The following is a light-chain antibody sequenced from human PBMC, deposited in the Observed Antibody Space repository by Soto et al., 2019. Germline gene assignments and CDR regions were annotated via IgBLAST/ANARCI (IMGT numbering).Light chain of an antibody. CDR2: DAS. CDR3: QQRMTWPPIT. J-gene: IGKJ5*01. V-gene: IGKV3-11*01. CDR1: ETINIY. Sequence: EVVLTQYPATLSLSPGERATLSCRANETINIYLAWFQQKPGQAPRLLIYDASNRATGIPARFSGSGSGTDFTLTISSLEPEDFAVYYCQQRMTWPPITFGQGTRLEIK.